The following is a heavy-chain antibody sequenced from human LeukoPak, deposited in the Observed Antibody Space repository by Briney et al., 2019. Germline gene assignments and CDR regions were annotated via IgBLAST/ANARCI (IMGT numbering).Heavy chain of an antibody. D-gene: IGHD1-26*01. CDR2: IYNSGST. V-gene: IGHV4-59*01. CDR3: VRDRELTY. Sequence: LEWIGYIYNSGSTVYNPSLRSRVTISVDTSKNQFSLKLNSVTAADTAVYYCVRDRELTYWSQGTLVTVSS. J-gene: IGHJ4*02.